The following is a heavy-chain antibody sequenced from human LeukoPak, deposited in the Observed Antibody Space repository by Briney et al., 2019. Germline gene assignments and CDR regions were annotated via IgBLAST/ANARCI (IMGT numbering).Heavy chain of an antibody. J-gene: IGHJ4*02. CDR1: GGSISNYY. Sequence: PSETLSLTCTVSGGSISNYYWNWIRQPPGKGLEWIGRIYTSGSTNYNPSLKSRVTMSVDTSKNQFSLKLSSVTAADTAVYYCAREVKRYCSSTSCYSVGYYFDYWGQGTLVTVSS. V-gene: IGHV4-4*07. CDR2: IYTSGST. CDR3: AREVKRYCSSTSCYSVGYYFDY. D-gene: IGHD2-2*01.